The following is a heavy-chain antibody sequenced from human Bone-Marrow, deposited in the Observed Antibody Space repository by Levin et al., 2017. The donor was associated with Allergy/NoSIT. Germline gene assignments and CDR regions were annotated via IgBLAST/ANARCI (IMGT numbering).Heavy chain of an antibody. CDR1: GGSISSSSYY. Sequence: TSETLSLTCTVSGGSISSSSYYWGWIRQPPGKGLEWIGSIYYSGSTYYNPSLKSRVTISVDTSKNQFSLKLSSVTAADTAVYYCARGVGGSEDSSGYQYYYYGMDVWGQGTTVTVSS. D-gene: IGHD3-22*01. CDR2: IYYSGST. V-gene: IGHV4-39*07. J-gene: IGHJ6*02. CDR3: ARGVGGSEDSSGYQYYYYGMDV.